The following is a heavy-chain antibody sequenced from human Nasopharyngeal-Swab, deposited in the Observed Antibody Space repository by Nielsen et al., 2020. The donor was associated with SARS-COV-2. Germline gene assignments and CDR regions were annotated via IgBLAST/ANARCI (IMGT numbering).Heavy chain of an antibody. Sequence: SETLSLTCTLSGGSMRSGDYYWSWIRQTPGKGLEWIGNIYYTGSTYLNPSLKSRVSMTVDPSKTQFSLKLSSVTSADTAVYYCARIFYDSSGYYQIHWYFDLWGRGTLVTVSS. J-gene: IGHJ2*01. CDR3: ARIFYDSSGYYQIHWYFDL. CDR2: IYYTGST. D-gene: IGHD3-22*01. CDR1: GGSMRSGDYY. V-gene: IGHV4-30-4*01.